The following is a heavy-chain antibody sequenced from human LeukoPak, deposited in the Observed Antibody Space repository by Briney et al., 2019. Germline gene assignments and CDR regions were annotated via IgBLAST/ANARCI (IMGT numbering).Heavy chain of an antibody. V-gene: IGHV1-69*06. CDR1: GGTFSSYA. J-gene: IGHJ4*02. CDR3: ATDGDSSGWYGGFDY. D-gene: IGHD6-19*01. CDR2: IIPIFGTA. Sequence: SVTVSCKASGGTFSSYAISWVRQAPGQGLEWMGGIIPIFGTANYAQKFQGRVTITEDTSTDTAYMELSSLRSEDTAVYYCATDGDSSGWYGGFDYWGQGTLVTVSS.